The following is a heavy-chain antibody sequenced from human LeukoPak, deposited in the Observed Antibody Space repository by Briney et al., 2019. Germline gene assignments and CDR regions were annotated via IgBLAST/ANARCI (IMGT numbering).Heavy chain of an antibody. D-gene: IGHD3-22*01. CDR2: FDPEDGET. J-gene: IGHJ4*02. CDR3: ATRTYYYDSSEY. Sequence: ASVKVSCKVSGYTLTELSMHWVRQAPGKGLEWMGGFDPEDGETIYAQKFQGRVTMTEDTSTDTAYMEPSSLRSEDTAVYYCATRTYYYDSSEYWGQGTLVTVSS. V-gene: IGHV1-24*01. CDR1: GYTLTELS.